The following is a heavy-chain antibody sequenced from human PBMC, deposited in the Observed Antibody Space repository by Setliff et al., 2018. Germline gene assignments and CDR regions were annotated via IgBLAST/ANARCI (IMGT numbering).Heavy chain of an antibody. J-gene: IGHJ6*03. V-gene: IGHV3-74*01. D-gene: IGHD7-27*01. CDR1: GFTFRKYW. CDR2: ISPDGTIT. CDR3: ASIDWGENFYNTDV. Sequence: GESLKISCGASGFTFRKYWMFWVRQVPGKGLVWVSRISPDGTITNYADSVKGRFTISRDNAKNTLYLQMNSLRGEDTAVYFCASIDWGENFYNTDVWGKGTTVTVSS.